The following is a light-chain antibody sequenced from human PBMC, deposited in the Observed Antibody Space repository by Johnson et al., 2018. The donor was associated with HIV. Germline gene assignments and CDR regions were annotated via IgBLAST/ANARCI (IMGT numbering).Light chain of an antibody. CDR1: SSNIGNNY. CDR3: GTWDSSLSAGV. CDR2: DNN. V-gene: IGLV1-51*01. Sequence: QSVLTQPPSVSAAPRQKVTISCSGSSSNIGNNYVSWYQQLPGTAPKLLIYDNNKRPSGIPDRFSGSKSGTSATLGITGLSPGDEADYYCGTWDSSLSAGVFGTGTKVTVL. J-gene: IGLJ1*01.